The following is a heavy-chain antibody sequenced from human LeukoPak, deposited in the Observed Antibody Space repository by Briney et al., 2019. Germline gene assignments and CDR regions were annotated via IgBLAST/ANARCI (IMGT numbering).Heavy chain of an antibody. Sequence: PGGSLRLSCAASGFTVSSNYMSWVRQAPGKGLEWVSVIYSGGSTYYADSVKGRFTISRDNAKNSLYLLMNSLRAEDTAVYYCASQPVATPFDYWGQGTLVTVSS. V-gene: IGHV3-66*04. CDR2: IYSGGST. CDR1: GFTVSSNY. J-gene: IGHJ4*02. D-gene: IGHD5-12*01. CDR3: ASQPVATPFDY.